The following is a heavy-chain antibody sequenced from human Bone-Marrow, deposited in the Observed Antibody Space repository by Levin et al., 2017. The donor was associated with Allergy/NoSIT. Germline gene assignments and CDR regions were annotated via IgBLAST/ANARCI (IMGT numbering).Heavy chain of an antibody. V-gene: IGHV3-20*04. J-gene: IGHJ2*01. CDR3: ARVRQAGYYESTGSYRVTLWYFDL. CDR1: GFIFDQHG. Sequence: GESLKISCAASGFIFDQHGMSWVRQAPGKGLEWVSGITWNGDSIDYADSVKGRFTISRDNGRNSLYLQMNGLRAADTALYYCARVRQAGYYESTGSYRVTLWYFDLWGRGTLVTVSS. D-gene: IGHD3-22*01. CDR2: ITWNGDSI.